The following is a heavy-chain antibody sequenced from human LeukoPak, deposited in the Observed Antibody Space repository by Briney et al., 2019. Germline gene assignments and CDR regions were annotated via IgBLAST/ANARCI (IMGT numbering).Heavy chain of an antibody. J-gene: IGHJ4*02. CDR3: ASLLNPDLYYFDY. CDR1: GGSISSGSYY. V-gene: IGHV4-61*02. CDR2: IYTSENT. D-gene: IGHD1-14*01. Sequence: SQTLSLTCTVSGGSISSGSYYWSWIRQPAGKGLEWIGRIYTSENTNYNPSLKSRVTISIDTSKNQFSLKLSSVTAADTAVYYCASLLNPDLYYFDYWGQGTLVTVSS.